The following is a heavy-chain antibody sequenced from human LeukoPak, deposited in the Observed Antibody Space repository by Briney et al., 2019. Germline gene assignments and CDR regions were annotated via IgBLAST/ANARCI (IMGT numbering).Heavy chain of an antibody. CDR2: ISDSGNT. Sequence: SRTLSLTCTVSGGPINTGYYWNWIRQHPGKGLEWIGQISDSGNTNYNPSLKGRVTMSVDTSQNQFSLKLSSVTAADTAVYYCARGDDHFDYWGQGSLVTVSS. J-gene: IGHJ4*02. CDR3: ARGDDHFDY. CDR1: GGPINTGYY. V-gene: IGHV4-31*03.